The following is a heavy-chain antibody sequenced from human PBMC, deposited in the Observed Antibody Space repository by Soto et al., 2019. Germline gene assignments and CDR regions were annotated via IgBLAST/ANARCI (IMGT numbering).Heavy chain of an antibody. J-gene: IGHJ6*02. CDR3: AKDIAAPPGSDYYYGMDV. Sequence: RRLSCAASGFTFDDYAMHWVRQAPGKGLEWVSGISWNSGSIGYADSVKGRFTISRDNAKNSLYLQMNSLRAEDTALYYCAKDIAAPPGSDYYYGMDVWGQGTTVTVSS. CDR1: GFTFDDYA. D-gene: IGHD6-13*01. V-gene: IGHV3-9*01. CDR2: ISWNSGSI.